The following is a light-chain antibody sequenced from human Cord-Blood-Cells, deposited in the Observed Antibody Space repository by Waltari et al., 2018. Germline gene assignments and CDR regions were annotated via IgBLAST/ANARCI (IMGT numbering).Light chain of an antibody. Sequence: DIQTTQSPSSLSASVGDRVTITCQASQDISNYLNLYQQKPGKAPKLLIYDASNLETGVPSRFSGSGSGTDFTFTISSLQPEDIATYYCQQYDNLPLTFGGGTKVEIK. CDR1: QDISNY. V-gene: IGKV1-33*01. CDR3: QQYDNLPLT. CDR2: DAS. J-gene: IGKJ4*01.